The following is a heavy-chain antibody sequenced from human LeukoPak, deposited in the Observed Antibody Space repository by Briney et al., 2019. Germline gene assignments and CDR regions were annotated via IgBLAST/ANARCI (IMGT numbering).Heavy chain of an antibody. CDR2: ISWNSGSI. D-gene: IGHD3-10*01. J-gene: IGHJ3*02. CDR3: AKARYSDAFDI. Sequence: PGRSLRLSCAASGFTFDDYAMHWVRQAPGKGLEWVSGISWNSGSIGYADSVKGRFTISRDNAKNSLYLQMNSLRAEDTAVYYCAKARYSDAFDIWGQGTMVTVSS. V-gene: IGHV3-9*01. CDR1: GFTFDDYA.